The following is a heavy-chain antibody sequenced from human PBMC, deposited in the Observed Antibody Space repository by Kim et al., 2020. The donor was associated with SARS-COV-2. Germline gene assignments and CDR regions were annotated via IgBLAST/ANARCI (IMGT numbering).Heavy chain of an antibody. V-gene: IGHV3-11*01. D-gene: IGHD3-10*01. CDR1: GFTFSDDY. J-gene: IGHJ4*02. CDR2: ISSSGSTK. Sequence: GGSLRLSCAASGFTFSDDYMSWIRQVPGKGLEWVSYISSSGSTKYYAGSVKGRFTISRDNAKKSLYLQMNSLRVEDTAVYYCARSGSYLPVGDYWGQGTLVTVSS. CDR3: ARSGSYLPVGDY.